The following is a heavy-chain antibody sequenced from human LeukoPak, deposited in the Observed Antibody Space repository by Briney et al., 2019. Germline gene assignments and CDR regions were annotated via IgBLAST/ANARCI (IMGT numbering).Heavy chain of an antibody. Sequence: GGSLRLSCAASGFTFSSYAMSWVRQAPGKGLEWVSAISGSGGSTYYADSVKGRFTISRDNSENTLYLQMNSLRAEDTAVYYCARITMIVVVITTEDYFDYWGQGTLVTVSS. J-gene: IGHJ4*02. CDR1: GFTFSSYA. CDR2: ISGSGGST. V-gene: IGHV3-23*01. D-gene: IGHD3-22*01. CDR3: ARITMIVVVITTEDYFDY.